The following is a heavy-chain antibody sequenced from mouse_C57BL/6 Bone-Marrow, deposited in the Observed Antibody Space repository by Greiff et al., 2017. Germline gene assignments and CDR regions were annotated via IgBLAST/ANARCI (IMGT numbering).Heavy chain of an antibody. V-gene: IGHV7-3*01. J-gene: IGHJ4*01. CDR3: ARSSYYYGSSPYAMDY. CDR1: GFTFTDYY. CDR2: IRNKANGYTT. Sequence: DVHLVESGGGLVQPGGSLSLSCAASGFTFTDYYMSWVRQPPGKALEWLGFIRNKANGYTTEYSASVKGRFTISRDNSQSILYLQMNALRADDSATYYCARSSYYYGSSPYAMDYWGQGTSVTVSS. D-gene: IGHD1-1*01.